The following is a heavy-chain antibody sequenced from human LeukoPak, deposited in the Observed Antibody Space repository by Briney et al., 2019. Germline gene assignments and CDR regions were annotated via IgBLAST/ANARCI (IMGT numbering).Heavy chain of an antibody. CDR1: GFTFSGYS. Sequence: GGSLRLSCAASGFTFSGYSMNWVRQAPGKGLEWVAFIRYDGSNKYYADSVKGRFTISRDNSKNTLYLQMNSLRAEDTAVYYCAKDRYYDSSGYHDAFDIWGQGTMVTVSS. CDR3: AKDRYYDSSGYHDAFDI. J-gene: IGHJ3*02. V-gene: IGHV3-30*02. CDR2: IRYDGSNK. D-gene: IGHD3-22*01.